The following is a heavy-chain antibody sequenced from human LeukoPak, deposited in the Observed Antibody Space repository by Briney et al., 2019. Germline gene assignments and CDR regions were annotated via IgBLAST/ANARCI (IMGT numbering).Heavy chain of an antibody. J-gene: IGHJ4*02. V-gene: IGHV3-48*03. CDR3: ARDSRPNSSSSRKDFDY. CDR1: GFTFSSYE. D-gene: IGHD6-6*01. CDR2: ISSRGSTI. Sequence: GVLRLSCAASGFTFSSYEMNWVRQAPGKGLEWVSYISSRGSTIYYADSVKGRFTISRDNAKNSLYLQMNSLRAEDTAVYYCARDSRPNSSSSRKDFDYWGQGTLVTVSS.